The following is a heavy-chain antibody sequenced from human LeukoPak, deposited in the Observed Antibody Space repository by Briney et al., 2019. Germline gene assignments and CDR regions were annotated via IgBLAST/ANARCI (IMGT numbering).Heavy chain of an antibody. CDR1: GGSFGGYY. J-gene: IGHJ5*02. V-gene: IGHV4-34*01. CDR2: INHSGST. Sequence: SETLSLTCAVYGGSFGGYYWSWIRQPPGKGLEWIGEINHSGSTNYNPSLKSRVTISVDTSKNQFSLKLSSVTAADTAVYYCARSNWEVVPAARSRNWFDPWGQGTLVTVSS. CDR3: ARSNWEVVPAARSRNWFDP. D-gene: IGHD2-2*01.